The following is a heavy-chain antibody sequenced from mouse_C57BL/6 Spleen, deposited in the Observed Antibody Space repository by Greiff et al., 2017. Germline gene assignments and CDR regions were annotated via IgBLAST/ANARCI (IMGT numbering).Heavy chain of an antibody. CDR3: ARGYYDYGGFAY. D-gene: IGHD2-4*01. Sequence: VQRVESGAELVKPGASVKISCKASGYAFSSYWMNWVKQRPGKGLEWIGQIYPGDGDTNYNGKFKGKATLTADKSSSTAYMQLSSLTSEDSAVYFCARGYYDYGGFAYWGQGTLVTVSA. CDR1: GYAFSSYW. V-gene: IGHV1-80*01. J-gene: IGHJ3*01. CDR2: IYPGDGDT.